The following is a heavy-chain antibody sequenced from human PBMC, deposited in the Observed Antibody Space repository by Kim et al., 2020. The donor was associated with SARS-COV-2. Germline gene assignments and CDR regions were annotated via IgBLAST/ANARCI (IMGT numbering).Heavy chain of an antibody. CDR1: GGSITSYS. Sequence: SETLSLTCAVSGGSITSYSWSWIRQTPENGLEWVGSLYNTRSSSYRPSLRSRVTISLDTSKNQVSLRLTSVTAADTAVYYCAAHRPDWSSGVDVWGHGTTATVS. V-gene: IGHV4-59*13. CDR3: AAHRPDWSSGVDV. J-gene: IGHJ6*02. CDR2: LYNTRSS. D-gene: IGHD3-9*01.